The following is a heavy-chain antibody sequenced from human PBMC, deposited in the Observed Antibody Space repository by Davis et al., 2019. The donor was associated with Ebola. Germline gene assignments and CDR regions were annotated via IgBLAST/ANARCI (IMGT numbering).Heavy chain of an antibody. CDR2: INSDGTST. CDR1: GFTFGIYW. D-gene: IGHD4-23*01. J-gene: IGHJ4*02. V-gene: IGHV3-74*01. CDR3: ASQSPDYGGNRG. Sequence: GESLKISCAASGFTFGIYWMHWVRQAPGKGLVWVSRINSDGTSTSYADSVKGRLTISRDNAKNTLYLQMNSLRAEDTAVYYCASQSPDYGGNRGWGQGTLVTVSS.